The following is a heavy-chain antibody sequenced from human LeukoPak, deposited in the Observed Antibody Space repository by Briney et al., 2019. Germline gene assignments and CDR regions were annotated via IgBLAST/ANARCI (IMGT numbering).Heavy chain of an antibody. J-gene: IGHJ6*03. CDR2: INHSGST. V-gene: IGHV4-34*01. CDR1: GGTFSGYH. D-gene: IGHD3-16*01. Sequence: AETLSLTCVVNGGTFSGYHWSWIRQPPGKGLEWIGEINHSGSTNYNPSLNSRVTLSVDTSKNQFSLKLSSVTAADTAVYYCARGGAHIDVWGKGTTAPVSS. CDR3: ARGGAHIDV.